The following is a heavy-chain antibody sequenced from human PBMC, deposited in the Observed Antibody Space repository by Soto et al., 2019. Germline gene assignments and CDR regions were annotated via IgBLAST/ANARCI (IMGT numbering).Heavy chain of an antibody. J-gene: IGHJ6*01. D-gene: IGHD4-4*01. CDR1: GYSSSSGYY. V-gene: IGHV4-38-2*01. Sequence: LSLTCAVSGYSSSSGYYWGWIRRPPGKGLEWIGSIYHSGSTYYNPSLKSRVTISVDTSKNQFSLKLSSVTAADTAVYYCARTDYNYYYYYGMDVCGQGNTVTVSS. CDR3: ARTDYNYYYYYGMDV. CDR2: IYHSGST.